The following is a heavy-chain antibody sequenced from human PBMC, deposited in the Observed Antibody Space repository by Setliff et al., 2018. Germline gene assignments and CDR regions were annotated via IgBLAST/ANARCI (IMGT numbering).Heavy chain of an antibody. CDR1: GYSISSGHF. V-gene: IGHV4-38-2*01. J-gene: IGHJ5*02. CDR2: IFHSGST. Sequence: SSETLSLTCGVSGYSISSGHFWGWIRQPPGKGLEWLGNIFHSGSTYYNPTLNSRVTMSVDTSKNQFSLKLNSLTAADTAVYYCARVTNWGLDLRFDPWGQGILVTVS. D-gene: IGHD7-27*01. CDR3: ARVTNWGLDLRFDP.